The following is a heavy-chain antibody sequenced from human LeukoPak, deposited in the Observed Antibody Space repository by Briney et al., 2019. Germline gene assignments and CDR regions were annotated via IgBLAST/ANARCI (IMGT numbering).Heavy chain of an antibody. Sequence: GGSLRLSCAASGFTFSDYAMSWVRQAPGRGLEWVSGISGDGGSTHTADSVKGRFTISRDNAKNSLYLQMNSLRAEDTAVYYCARVGLDDYWGQGTLVTVSS. CDR2: ISGDGGST. V-gene: IGHV3-23*01. J-gene: IGHJ4*02. CDR1: GFTFSDYA. CDR3: ARVGLDDY.